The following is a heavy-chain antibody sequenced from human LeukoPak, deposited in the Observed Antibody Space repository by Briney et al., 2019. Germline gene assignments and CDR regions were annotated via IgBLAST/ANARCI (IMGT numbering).Heavy chain of an antibody. Sequence: GGSLRLSCAASGFIFSRYNMNWVRQAPGKGLEWVSYISSSGTIYYADSVKGRFTISRDNARNSLFLQMDSLRADDTGIYYCARYNYYASSGHLYWGQGTLVTVSS. D-gene: IGHD3-22*01. V-gene: IGHV3-48*03. CDR1: GFIFSRYN. CDR3: ARYNYYASSGHLY. CDR2: ISSSGTI. J-gene: IGHJ4*02.